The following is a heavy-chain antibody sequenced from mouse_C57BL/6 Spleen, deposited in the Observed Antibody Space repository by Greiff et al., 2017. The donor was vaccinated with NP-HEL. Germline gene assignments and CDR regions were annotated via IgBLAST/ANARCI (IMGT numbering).Heavy chain of an antibody. CDR3: ARGGRRYFDY. J-gene: IGHJ2*01. V-gene: IGHV1-26*01. CDR1: GYTFTDYY. CDR2: INPNNGGT. Sequence: EVQLQQSGPELVKPGASVKISCKASGYTFTDYYMNWVKQSHGKSLEWIGDINPNNGGTSYNQKFKGKATLTVDKSSSTAYMELRSLTSEDSAVYYCARGGRRYFDYWGQGTTLTVSS. D-gene: IGHD6-1*01.